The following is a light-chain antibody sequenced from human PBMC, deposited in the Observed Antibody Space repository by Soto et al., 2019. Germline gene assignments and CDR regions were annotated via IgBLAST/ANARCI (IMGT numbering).Light chain of an antibody. J-gene: IGKJ1*01. CDR3: QQYGTSRT. Sequence: EMVLTQSPGTLSLSPGERATLSCRASQSISRMYLAWYQQKPGQAPRLLIYGASSRATGIPDRFIGSGSGTDFALTVDRLEPEDLAVYYCQQYGTSRTFGQVTKVEIK. V-gene: IGKV3-20*01. CDR2: GAS. CDR1: QSISRMY.